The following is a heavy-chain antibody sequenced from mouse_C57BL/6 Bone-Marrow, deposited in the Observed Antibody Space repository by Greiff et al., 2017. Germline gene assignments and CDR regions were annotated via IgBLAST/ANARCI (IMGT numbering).Heavy chain of an antibody. V-gene: IGHV1-64*01. CDR1: GYTFTSYW. CDR3: ANGYYYFDY. D-gene: IGHD2-3*01. J-gene: IGHJ2*01. Sequence: VQLQQPGAELVKPGASVKLSCKASGYTFTSYWMHWVKQRPGQGLEWIGMIPPNSGSTNSNEKFKSKATLTVDKSSSTAYMQLSSLTSEDSAVYYCANGYYYFDYWGQGTTLTVSS. CDR2: IPPNSGST.